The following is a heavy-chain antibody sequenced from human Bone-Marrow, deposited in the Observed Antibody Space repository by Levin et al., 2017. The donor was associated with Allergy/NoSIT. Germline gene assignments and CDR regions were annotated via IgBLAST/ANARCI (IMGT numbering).Heavy chain of an antibody. J-gene: IGHJ3*02. Sequence: GGSLRLSCAASGFTFSSYWMSWVRQAPGKGLEWVANIKQDGSEKYYVDSVKGRFTISRDNAKNSLYLQMNSLRAEDTAVYYCASGYSYGDDAFDIWGQGTMVTVSS. D-gene: IGHD5-18*01. V-gene: IGHV3-7*01. CDR1: GFTFSSYW. CDR3: ASGYSYGDDAFDI. CDR2: IKQDGSEK.